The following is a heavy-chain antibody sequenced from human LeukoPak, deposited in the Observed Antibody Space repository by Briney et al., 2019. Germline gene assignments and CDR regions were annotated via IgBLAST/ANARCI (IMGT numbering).Heavy chain of an antibody. CDR2: IRGNGEP. J-gene: IGHJ4*02. Sequence: GGSLRLSCAASGLSFSSFAMSWVRQGPARGLEWVSSIRGNGEPFYADSVKGRFTLSSDSSRNTVYFQLNNLRVEDTAIYYCAKASWVSSTDAVRWGQGTLVTVSS. CDR3: AKASWVSSTDAVR. V-gene: IGHV3-23*01. D-gene: IGHD3-16*01. CDR1: GLSFSSFA.